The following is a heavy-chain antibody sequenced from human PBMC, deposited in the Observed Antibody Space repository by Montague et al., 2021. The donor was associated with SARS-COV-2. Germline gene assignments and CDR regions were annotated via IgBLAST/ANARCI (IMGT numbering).Heavy chain of an antibody. V-gene: IGHV4-59*12. CDR2: IYYSGST. CDR1: GGSISSYY. CDR3: VRDQGRSNWNYPDY. J-gene: IGHJ4*02. Sequence: SETLSLTCTVSGGSISSYYWSWIRQPPGKGLEWIGYIYYSGSTSYNPSLKSRVTMSVDTSKNQFSLKLSSVTATDTAVYYCVRDQGRSNWNYPDYWGQGTLVTVSS. D-gene: IGHD1-20*01.